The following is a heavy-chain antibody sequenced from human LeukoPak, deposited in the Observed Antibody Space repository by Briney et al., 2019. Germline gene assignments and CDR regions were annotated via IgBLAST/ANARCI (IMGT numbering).Heavy chain of an antibody. D-gene: IGHD3-3*01. V-gene: IGHV5-51*01. CDR2: IYPGDSDT. J-gene: IGHJ5*02. Sequence: GESLKISCKGSGYSFTSYWIGWVRQMPRKGLEWMGIIYPGDSDTRYSPSFQGQVTISADKSISTAYLQWSSLKASDTAMYYCARLDYDFWSADRGNWFDPWGQGTLVTVSS. CDR3: ARLDYDFWSADRGNWFDP. CDR1: GYSFTSYW.